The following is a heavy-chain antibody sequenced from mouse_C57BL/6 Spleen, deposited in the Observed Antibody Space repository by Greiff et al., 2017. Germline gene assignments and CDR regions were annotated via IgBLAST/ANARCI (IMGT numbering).Heavy chain of an antibody. CDR3: ARKGACITTVVGYWDV. Sequence: QVQLQQPGAELVMPGASVKLSCKASGYTFTSYWMHWVKQRPGQGLEWIGEIDPSDSYTNYNQEFTGKSTLTVDKSSSTAYMQLSRLPSEDSAVDCCARKGACITTVVGYWDVWGTGTTVTVSS. CDR2: IDPSDSYT. CDR1: GYTFTSYW. J-gene: IGHJ1*03. D-gene: IGHD1-1*01. V-gene: IGHV1-69*01.